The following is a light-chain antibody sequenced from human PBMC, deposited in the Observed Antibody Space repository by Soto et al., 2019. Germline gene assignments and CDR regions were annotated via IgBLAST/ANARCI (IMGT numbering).Light chain of an antibody. J-gene: IGKJ1*01. V-gene: IGKV3D-15*01. CDR1: QSVSSN. Sequence: EILMTQSPATLSVSPGERATLSCRASQSVSSNLAWYQQKRGQAPRLLIYDASNRATGIPARFSGSGSGTEFTLTISSLQSEDFAVYYCQQYNNWWTFGQGTKVDIK. CDR2: DAS. CDR3: QQYNNWWT.